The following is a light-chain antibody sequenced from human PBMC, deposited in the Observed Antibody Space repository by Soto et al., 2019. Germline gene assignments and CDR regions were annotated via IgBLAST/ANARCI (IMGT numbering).Light chain of an antibody. Sequence: QSVLTQPPSVSGAPGQRVTISCTGSSSNIGAGYDVHWYRQLPGTAPKLLIYGNSNRPSGVPDRFSGSKSGTSASLAITGLHPNYHSDYYSQSYDTSLSAVLFRGGTKLTVL. CDR3: QSYDTSLSAVL. V-gene: IGLV1-40*01. J-gene: IGLJ2*01. CDR2: GNS. CDR1: SSNIGAGYD.